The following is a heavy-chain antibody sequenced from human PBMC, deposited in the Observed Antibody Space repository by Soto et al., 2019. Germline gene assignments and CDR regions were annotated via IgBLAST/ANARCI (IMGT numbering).Heavy chain of an antibody. V-gene: IGHV1-69*13. CDR1: GGTFSNYA. Sequence: GASVKVSCKASGGTFSNYAISWVRQAPGQGLEWMGGIIPIFGTANYAQKFQGRVTITADESTSTAYMELSSLRSEDTAVYYCARGDDLPYYGMDVWGQGTTVTVSS. CDR3: ARGDDLPYYGMDV. D-gene: IGHD1-1*01. CDR2: IIPIFGTA. J-gene: IGHJ6*02.